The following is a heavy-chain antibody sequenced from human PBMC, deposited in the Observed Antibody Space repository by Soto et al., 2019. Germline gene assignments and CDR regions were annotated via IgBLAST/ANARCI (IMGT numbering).Heavy chain of an antibody. V-gene: IGHV3-30*18. D-gene: IGHD5-18*01. CDR3: TKDREDTALSFAS. J-gene: IGHJ1*01. Sequence: QVQLVESGGGVVQPGRSLRLSCAASGFTFTDHGMHWVRQVPDKGLEWVAGISHDGITKYYADSLKGRFTISRDNSNNTVFLQMNGLRAEDTAVYYCTKDREDTALSFASWGQGTLVTVSS. CDR1: GFTFTDHG. CDR2: ISHDGITK.